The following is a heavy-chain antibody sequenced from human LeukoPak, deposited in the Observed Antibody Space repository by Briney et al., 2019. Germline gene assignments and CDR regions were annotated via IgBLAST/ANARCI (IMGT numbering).Heavy chain of an antibody. D-gene: IGHD5-24*01. V-gene: IGHV3-72*01. J-gene: IGHJ4*02. CDR1: GFPFSDYY. Sequence: GGSLRLSCTASGFPFSDYYIDWVRQAPGKGLEWVGRSRPKANGYTTDYAASVKGRFSISRDDSKNSLDLQMNSLRAEDTAVYYCARDYSLQSWGQGTLVTVSS. CDR3: ARDYSLQS. CDR2: SRPKANGYTT.